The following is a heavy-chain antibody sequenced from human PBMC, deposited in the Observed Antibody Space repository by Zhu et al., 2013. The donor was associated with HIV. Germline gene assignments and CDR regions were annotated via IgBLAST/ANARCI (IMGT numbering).Heavy chain of an antibody. Sequence: VQLVESGGGLIQPGGSLRLSCAASGFTVSSNYMSWVRRAPGKGLEWVSVIYSGGSTYYADSVKGRFTISRDNSKNTLYLQMNSLRAEDTAVYYCARVGATVVTPHARTLPPGWYFDLWGRGHPGHCLL. CDR3: ARVGATVVTPHARTLPPGWYFDL. CDR1: GFTVSSNY. J-gene: IGHJ2*01. D-gene: IGHD5-12*01. V-gene: IGHV3-53*01. CDR2: IYSGGST.